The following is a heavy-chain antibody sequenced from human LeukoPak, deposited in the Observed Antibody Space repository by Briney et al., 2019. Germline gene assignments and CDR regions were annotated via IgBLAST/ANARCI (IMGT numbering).Heavy chain of an antibody. CDR3: ARENWDIVAVPMDV. D-gene: IGHD5-12*01. CDR1: GFSFSAPS. J-gene: IGHJ6*04. Sequence: GGSLRLSCEASGFSFSAPSMNWVRQAPGKGLEWIAYISSSSSAIYYAASVRGRFIISRDNAKDSLHLQMNSLRAEDTAVYYCARENWDIVAVPMDVWGKGTTVTVSS. V-gene: IGHV3-48*01. CDR2: ISSSSSAI.